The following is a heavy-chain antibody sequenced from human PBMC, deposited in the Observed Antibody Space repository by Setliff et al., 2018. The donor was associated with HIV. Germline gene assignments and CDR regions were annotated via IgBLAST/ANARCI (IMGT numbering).Heavy chain of an antibody. Sequence: ASVKVSCKASGYTFAAYYIHWLRQAPGQGLEWMGWINPGSGDTNYAQKFQGRVTMTSDTSTRTVYMELRSLTSDDTAVYFCARVLSVTMIRGAHGYWGQGTLVTVSS. D-gene: IGHD3-10*01. CDR2: INPGSGDT. J-gene: IGHJ4*02. V-gene: IGHV1-2*02. CDR3: ARVLSVTMIRGAHGY. CDR1: GYTFAAYY.